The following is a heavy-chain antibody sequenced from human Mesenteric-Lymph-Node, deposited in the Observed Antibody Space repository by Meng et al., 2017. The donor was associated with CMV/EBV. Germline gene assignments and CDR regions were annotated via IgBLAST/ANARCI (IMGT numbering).Heavy chain of an antibody. CDR1: GYTFSSYD. Sequence: ASVKVSCKASGYTFSSYDINWVRQATGQGLEWMGWMNPNSGNTVYPQKFQGRVTITTDESTSTAYMELSSLRSEDTAVYYCATHINYDFWSGHYYYYGMDVWGQGTTVTVSS. V-gene: IGHV1-8*03. CDR2: MNPNSGNT. CDR3: ATHINYDFWSGHYYYYGMDV. D-gene: IGHD3-3*01. J-gene: IGHJ6*02.